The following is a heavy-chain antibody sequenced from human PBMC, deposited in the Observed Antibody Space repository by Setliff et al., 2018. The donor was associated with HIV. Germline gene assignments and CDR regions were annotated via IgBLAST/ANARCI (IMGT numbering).Heavy chain of an antibody. V-gene: IGHV3-21*01. CDR1: GFTFSSFA. Sequence: GSPRLSCAASGFTFSSFAMSWVRQAPGKGLEWVSSISSSSSYIYYADSVKGRFTISRDNAKNSLYLQMNSLRAEDTAVYYCARSQMATLLTDYWGQGTLVTVSS. CDR2: ISSSSSYI. CDR3: ARSQMATLLTDY. J-gene: IGHJ4*02. D-gene: IGHD5-12*01.